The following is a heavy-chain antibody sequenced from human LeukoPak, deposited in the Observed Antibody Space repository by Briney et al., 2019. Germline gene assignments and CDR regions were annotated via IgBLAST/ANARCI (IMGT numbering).Heavy chain of an antibody. CDR3: ARVSCSSTSCHYYFDY. CDR1: GGSISSDY. V-gene: IGHV4-59*01. D-gene: IGHD2-2*01. Sequence: SETLSLTCTVPGGSISSDYWSWIRQPPGKGLEWIGYIYYSGSTNYNPSLKSRVTISVDTSKNQFSLKLSSVTAADTAVYYCARVSCSSTSCHYYFDYWGQGTLVTVSS. J-gene: IGHJ4*02. CDR2: IYYSGST.